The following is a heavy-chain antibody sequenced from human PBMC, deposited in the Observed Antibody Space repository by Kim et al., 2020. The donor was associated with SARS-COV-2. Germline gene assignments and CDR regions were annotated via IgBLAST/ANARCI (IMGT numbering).Heavy chain of an antibody. CDR2: P. J-gene: IGHJ3*02. CDR3: AKEVSNGFDI. V-gene: IGHV3-23*01. Sequence: PNCADSVRGRSTISRDNSKDTLYLQMNSLRTEDTAVYYCAKEVSNGFDIWGQGTLVTVSS.